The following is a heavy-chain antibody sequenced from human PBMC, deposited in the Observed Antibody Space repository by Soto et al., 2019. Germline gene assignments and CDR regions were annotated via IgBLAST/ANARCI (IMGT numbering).Heavy chain of an antibody. CDR1: GFTFSSYG. CDR2: IWYDGSNK. CDR3: ARGKRGIAARPVPDY. D-gene: IGHD6-6*01. J-gene: IGHJ4*02. V-gene: IGHV3-33*01. Sequence: GGSLRLSCAASGFTFSSYGMHWVRQAPGKGLEWVAVIWYDGSNKYYADSVKGRFTISRDNSKNTLYLQMNSLRAEDTAVYYCARGKRGIAARPVPDYWGQGTLVTVSS.